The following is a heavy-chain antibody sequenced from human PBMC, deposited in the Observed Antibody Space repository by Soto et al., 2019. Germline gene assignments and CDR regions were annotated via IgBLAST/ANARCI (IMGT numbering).Heavy chain of an antibody. Sequence: GESLKISCMGSGYSFSNYWIGWVRQMPGKGLEYLAIVYPGDSDTRYSPSFQGQVTISADKSISTAYLQWNSLKASDTAMYYCVRRGYDDVLTGYRGGFFEYWGQGTPVTVSS. D-gene: IGHD3-9*01. CDR2: VYPGDSDT. CDR3: VRRGYDDVLTGYRGGFFEY. V-gene: IGHV5-51*01. J-gene: IGHJ4*02. CDR1: GYSFSNYW.